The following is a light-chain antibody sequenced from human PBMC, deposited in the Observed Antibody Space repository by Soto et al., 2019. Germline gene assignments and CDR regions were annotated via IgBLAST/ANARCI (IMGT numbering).Light chain of an antibody. Sequence: VWTESPATLSLAPGDRATLSCRANQSVGSSLAWIRQRPGQAPSLVIYDAFNRASGTPARFSGSGSGTDFTLTISSLESADFATYYCQQRSTWPMTFGQGTRLEI. CDR2: DAF. CDR1: QSVGSS. V-gene: IGKV3-11*01. CDR3: QQRSTWPMT. J-gene: IGKJ5*01.